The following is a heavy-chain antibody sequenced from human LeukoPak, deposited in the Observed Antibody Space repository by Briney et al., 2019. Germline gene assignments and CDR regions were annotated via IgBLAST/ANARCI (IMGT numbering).Heavy chain of an antibody. CDR2: IYYTGIT. Sequence: SDTLSLLCTVSGRPISRYHWLWVRQPPGEALECMRYIYYTGITIYNPSHESRVPIYVDTYKNHFSLELSSLTAADTAVCYWAKHDKNNWGHYHADYWGQGTLVIVSS. CDR3: AKHDKNNWGHYHADY. CDR1: GRPISRYH. J-gene: IGHJ4*02. V-gene: IGHV4-59*08. D-gene: IGHD3-3*01.